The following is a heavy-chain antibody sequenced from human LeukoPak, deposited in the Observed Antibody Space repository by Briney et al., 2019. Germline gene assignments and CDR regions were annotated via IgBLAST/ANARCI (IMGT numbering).Heavy chain of an antibody. J-gene: IGHJ6*03. CDR1: GYTFTSYG. CDR2: ISAYNGNT. CDR3: ARGVRGIAAAGTIYYYMDV. V-gene: IGHV1-18*01. Sequence: ASVKVSCKASGYTFTSYGISWVRQAPGQGLEWMGWISAYNGNTNYAQKLQGRVTMATDTSTSTAYMELRSLRSDDTAVYYCARGVRGIAAAGTIYYYMDVWGKGTTVTVSS. D-gene: IGHD6-13*01.